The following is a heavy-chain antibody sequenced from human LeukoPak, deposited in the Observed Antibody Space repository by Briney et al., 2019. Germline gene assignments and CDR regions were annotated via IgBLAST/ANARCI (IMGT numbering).Heavy chain of an antibody. CDR2: INPNSGGT. D-gene: IGHD2-2*02. CDR1: GYTFTGYY. Sequence: ASVKVSCKASGYTFTGYYMHRVRQAPGQGLEWMGWINPNSGGTNYAQKFQGWVTMTRDTSISTAYMELSRLRSDDTAVYYCARDGDCSSTSCYTFDYWGQGTLVTVFS. CDR3: ARDGDCSSTSCYTFDY. J-gene: IGHJ4*02. V-gene: IGHV1-2*04.